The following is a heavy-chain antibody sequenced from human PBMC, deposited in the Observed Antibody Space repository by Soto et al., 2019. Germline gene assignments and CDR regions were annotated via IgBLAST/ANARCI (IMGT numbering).Heavy chain of an antibody. J-gene: IGHJ4*02. CDR1: GGTFTKNT. CDR2: IIPLLGMT. Sequence: QVPLVPSGAAVKKPGSSVRVSCKASGGTFTKNTINWLRQAPGQGLEWMGRIIPLLGMTLYEQKFQGRVTISADNATTRDSLELKILRYGDRAAYCCARLEGNMYYHDGSGYSDWGQGTLVTGSS. CDR3: ARLEGNMYYHDGSGYSD. D-gene: IGHD3-22*01. V-gene: IGHV1-69*02.